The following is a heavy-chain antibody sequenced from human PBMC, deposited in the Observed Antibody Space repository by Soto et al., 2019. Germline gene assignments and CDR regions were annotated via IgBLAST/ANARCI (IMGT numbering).Heavy chain of an antibody. J-gene: IGHJ4*02. V-gene: IGHV3-48*02. D-gene: IGHD6-19*01. CDR2: ISSRSSTI. Sequence: EVQLVESGGGLVQPGGSLRLSCAASGFSFSTYNMNWVRRAPGRGLEWVSYISSRSSTIYHADSVKGRFTISRDNAKNSLYLQMDSLRDEDTTVYFCARAIAVGSTSLDYWGLGTRVTVSS. CDR3: ARAIAVGSTSLDY. CDR1: GFSFSTYN.